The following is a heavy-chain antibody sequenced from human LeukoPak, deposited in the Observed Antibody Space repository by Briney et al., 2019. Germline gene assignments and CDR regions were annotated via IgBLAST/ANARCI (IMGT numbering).Heavy chain of an antibody. CDR3: ARAGRDGYKWGGFDT. Sequence: PSETLSLTCSVSGASISSSPYYRGWIRQPPGRGLEWIVNFYYSGTTNKNPSLRSRVTISVDTSRNQFSLTLNSVTAADTAVYYCARAGRDGYKWGGFDTWGQGTLVTVSS. D-gene: IGHD5-24*01. J-gene: IGHJ4*02. V-gene: IGHV4-39*01. CDR2: FYYSGTT. CDR1: GASISSSPYY.